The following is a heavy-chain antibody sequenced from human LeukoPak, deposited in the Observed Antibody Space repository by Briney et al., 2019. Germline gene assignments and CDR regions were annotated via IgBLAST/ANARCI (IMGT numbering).Heavy chain of an antibody. Sequence: PGGSLRLSCAASGFTFSDYYMSWIRQAPGKGLEWVSYISSGSSYTNYADSVKGRFTISRDNAKNSLYLQMNSLRAEDTAVYYCARHDLSSGYTFDIWGQGTMVTVSS. D-gene: IGHD3-22*01. CDR1: GFTFSDYY. V-gene: IGHV3-11*03. CDR2: ISSGSSYT. CDR3: ARHDLSSGYTFDI. J-gene: IGHJ3*02.